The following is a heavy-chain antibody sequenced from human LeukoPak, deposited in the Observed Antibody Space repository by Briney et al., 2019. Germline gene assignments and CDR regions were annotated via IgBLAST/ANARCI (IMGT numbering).Heavy chain of an antibody. J-gene: IGHJ4*02. Sequence: ASVKVSCKASGYTFTSYAMHWVRQAPGQRLEWMGWINAGNGNTKYSQKLQGRVTMTTDTSTSTAYMELRSLRSDDTAVYYCARGSTYYYDSSGYHFDYWGQGTLVTVSS. V-gene: IGHV1-3*01. CDR2: INAGNGNT. CDR3: ARGSTYYYDSSGYHFDY. CDR1: GYTFTSYA. D-gene: IGHD3-22*01.